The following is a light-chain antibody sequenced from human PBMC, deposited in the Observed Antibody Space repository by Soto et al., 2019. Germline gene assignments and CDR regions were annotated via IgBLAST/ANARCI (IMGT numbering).Light chain of an antibody. J-gene: IGKJ1*01. CDR1: QGISSW. Sequence: DIQMTQSPSSVSASVGDRVTITCRASQGISSWLAWYQQKPGKAPKLLISDASTLQGGAPARFSGSGSGREFTLTIRNLQPDDFATYYCQQYNSFPWTFGLGTKVEIK. CDR2: DAS. CDR3: QQYNSFPWT. V-gene: IGKV1D-16*01.